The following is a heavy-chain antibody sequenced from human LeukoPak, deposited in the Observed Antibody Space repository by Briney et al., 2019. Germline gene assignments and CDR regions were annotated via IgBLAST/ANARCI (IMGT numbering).Heavy chain of an antibody. J-gene: IGHJ5*02. Sequence: GGSQRLSCTGSGFTFSNYGMHWVRQAPGKGLEWVAFIHYDGTNKYYAESVKGRFTISRDDFKNTVFLQMDSLRSEDTAVYFCARAYFGDLFGWFDPWGQGTLVTVSS. D-gene: IGHD3-10*01. CDR1: GFTFSNYG. CDR3: ARAYFGDLFGWFDP. CDR2: IHYDGTNK. V-gene: IGHV3-30*02.